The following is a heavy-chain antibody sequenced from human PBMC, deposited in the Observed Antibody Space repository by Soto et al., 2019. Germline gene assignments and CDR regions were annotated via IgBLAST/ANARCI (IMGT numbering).Heavy chain of an antibody. CDR2: ISYDGSNK. CDR1: GFTFSSYA. J-gene: IGHJ6*02. CDR3: ARDRGRYFDWLFHYYYYGMDV. Sequence: GGSLRLSCAASGFTFSSYAMHWVRQAPGKGLEWVAVISYDGSNKYYADSVKGRFTISRDNSKNTLYLQMNSLRAEDTAVYYCARDRGRYFDWLFHYYYYGMDVWGQGTTVTVSS. V-gene: IGHV3-30-3*01. D-gene: IGHD3-9*01.